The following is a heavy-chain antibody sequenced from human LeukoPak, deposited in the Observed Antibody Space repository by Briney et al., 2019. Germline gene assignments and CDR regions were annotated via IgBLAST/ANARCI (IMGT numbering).Heavy chain of an antibody. CDR3: AKDLRAPFTEWELLPHDAFDI. J-gene: IGHJ3*02. D-gene: IGHD1-26*01. CDR2: ISGSGGST. CDR1: GFTFSSYA. V-gene: IGHV3-23*01. Sequence: GGSLRLSCAASGFTFSSYAMSWVRQAPGKGLEWVSAISGSGGSTYYADSVKGRFTISRDNSKNTLYLQMNSLRAEDTAVYYCAKDLRAPFTEWELLPHDAFDIWGQGTMVTVSS.